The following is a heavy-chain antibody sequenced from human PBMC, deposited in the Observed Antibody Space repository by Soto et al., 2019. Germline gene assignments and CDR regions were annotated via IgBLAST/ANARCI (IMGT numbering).Heavy chain of an antibody. J-gene: IGHJ4*02. D-gene: IGHD3-10*01. Sequence: PSETLSLTCAVSSGSISSSNWWSWVRQPPGKGLEWIGEIYHSGSTNYNPSLKSRVTISVDKSKNQFSLKLSSVTAADTAVYYCARSPITMVRGVILRSFDYWGQGTLVTVSS. CDR1: SGSISSSNW. CDR2: IYHSGST. V-gene: IGHV4-4*02. CDR3: ARSPITMVRGVILRSFDY.